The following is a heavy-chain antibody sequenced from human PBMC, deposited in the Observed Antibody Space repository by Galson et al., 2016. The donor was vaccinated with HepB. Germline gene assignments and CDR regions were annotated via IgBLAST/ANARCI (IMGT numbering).Heavy chain of an antibody. CDR2: IYPGSTDI. D-gene: IGHD3-22*01. J-gene: IGHJ4*02. CDR3: ARGDSSVPFDF. Sequence: QSGAEVKKPGESLKISCKGSGYNFTNHWIGWVRQMPGKGLEWMGIIYPGSTDIRNSPSFQGQVTISADKSISTAYLQWRSLKSSDTAMYYCARGDSSVPFDFWGQGTLVIVSS. V-gene: IGHV5-51*01. CDR1: GYNFTNHW.